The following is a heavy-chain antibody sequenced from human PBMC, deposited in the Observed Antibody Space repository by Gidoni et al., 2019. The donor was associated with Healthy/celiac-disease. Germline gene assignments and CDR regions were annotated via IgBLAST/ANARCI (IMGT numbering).Heavy chain of an antibody. D-gene: IGHD1-26*01. CDR1: GGTFSSYA. V-gene: IGHV1-69*06. CDR2: IIPIFGTA. J-gene: IGHJ4*02. CDR3: ARDGNSGSSTGIH. Sequence: QVQLVQSGAAVKKPGSSVKVSCKDSGGTFSSYAISGVRQAPGQGLEWRGGIIPIFGTANYAQKFQGRVTITADKSTSTAYMELSSLRSEDTAVYYCARDGNSGSSTGIHWGQGTLVTVSS.